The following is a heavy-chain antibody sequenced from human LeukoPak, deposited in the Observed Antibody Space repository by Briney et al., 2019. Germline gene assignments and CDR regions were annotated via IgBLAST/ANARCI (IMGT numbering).Heavy chain of an antibody. V-gene: IGHV4-59*01. CDR3: ARDRPLLWFGEFDY. CDR1: GGSISSYY. D-gene: IGHD3-10*01. CDR2: IYYSGST. J-gene: IGHJ4*02. Sequence: PSETLSLTCTVSGGSISSYYWSWIRQPPGKGLEWIGYIYYSGSTNYNPSLKSRVTISVDTSKNQFSLKLSSVTAADTAVYYCARDRPLLWFGEFDYWGQGTLVTVSS.